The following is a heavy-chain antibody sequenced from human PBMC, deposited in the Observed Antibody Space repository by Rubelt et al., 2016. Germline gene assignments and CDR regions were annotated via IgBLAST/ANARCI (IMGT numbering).Heavy chain of an antibody. V-gene: IGHV4-4*02. J-gene: IGHJ4*02. CDR2: INHSGGT. D-gene: IGHD6-19*01. CDR1: GDSIRSTDW. Sequence: QVQLQESGPTLVKPSGTLSLTCAVSGDSIRSTDWWSWVRQPPGKGLEWIGEINHSGGTGYNPSLKSRVTISVDKSKNQFSRILSSVTAADTAVYYCARGPNSDGWLSFDYWGQGTLVTVSS. CDR3: ARGPNSDGWLSFDY.